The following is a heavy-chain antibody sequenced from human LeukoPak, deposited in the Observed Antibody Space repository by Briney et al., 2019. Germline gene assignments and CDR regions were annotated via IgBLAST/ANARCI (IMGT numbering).Heavy chain of an antibody. CDR3: ARAVTTRNNWFDP. V-gene: IGHV3-64*01. D-gene: IGHD4-17*01. J-gene: IGHJ5*02. CDR1: GFTFSSYA. CDR2: ISSNGGST. Sequence: PGGSLRLSCAASGFTFSSYAMHWVRQAPGKGLEYVSAISSNGGSTYYANSVKGRFTISRDDSKNTLYLQMGSLRAEDMAVYYCARAVTTRNNWFDPWGQGTLVTVSS.